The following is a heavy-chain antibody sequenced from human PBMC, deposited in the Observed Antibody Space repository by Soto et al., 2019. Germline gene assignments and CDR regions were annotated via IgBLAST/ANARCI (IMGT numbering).Heavy chain of an antibody. D-gene: IGHD3-22*01. Sequence: SETLSLTCTVSGGSISSGDYYWSWIRQPPGKGLEWIGYIYYSGSTYYNPSLKSRVTISVDTSKNQFSLKLSSVTAADTAVYYCARDLGYYYDSSGYPYGMDVWGQGTTVTVYS. V-gene: IGHV4-30-4*01. CDR3: ARDLGYYYDSSGYPYGMDV. CDR2: IYYSGST. CDR1: GGSISSGDYY. J-gene: IGHJ6*02.